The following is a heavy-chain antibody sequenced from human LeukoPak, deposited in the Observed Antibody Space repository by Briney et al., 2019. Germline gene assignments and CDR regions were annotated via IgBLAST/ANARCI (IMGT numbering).Heavy chain of an antibody. CDR2: ITDSGGDT. V-gene: IGHV3-23*01. CDR3: ARVSTTVTYFDY. J-gene: IGHJ4*02. D-gene: IGHD4-17*01. Sequence: GGSLRLSCAASRFTFSRYAMSWVRQAPGKGLEWVSAITDSGGDTYYAESVKGRFTISRDNAKNSLYLQMNSLRAEDTAVYYCARVSTTVTYFDYWGQGTLVTVSS. CDR1: RFTFSRYA.